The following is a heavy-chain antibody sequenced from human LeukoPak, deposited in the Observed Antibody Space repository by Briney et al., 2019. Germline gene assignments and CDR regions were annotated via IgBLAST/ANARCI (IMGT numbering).Heavy chain of an antibody. Sequence: ASVKVSFKASGYTFSSNGISWVRQAPGQGLEWMGWISAYNGKTNHAQKFQGRVTMTTDTSTSTAYMELRSLRSDDTAVYYCARDSSTNWFDPWGQGTLVTVSS. D-gene: IGHD1-26*01. CDR2: ISAYNGKT. CDR3: ARDSSTNWFDP. V-gene: IGHV1-18*01. CDR1: GYTFSSNG. J-gene: IGHJ5*02.